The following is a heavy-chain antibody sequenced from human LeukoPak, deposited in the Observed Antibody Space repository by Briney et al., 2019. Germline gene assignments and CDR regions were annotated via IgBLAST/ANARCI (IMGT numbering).Heavy chain of an antibody. J-gene: IGHJ4*02. CDR1: GFTFSSYA. V-gene: IGHV3-23*01. CDR3: AKTKPYGTTWYGGID. Sequence: GGSLRLSCVASGFTFSSYAMSWVRQTPGKGLEWVSAIRESGGSTHYADSVKGRFTISRDNSKNTLYLQMNSLRAEDTAVYYCAKTKPYGTTWYGGIDWGQGALVTVSS. CDR2: IRESGGST. D-gene: IGHD6-13*01.